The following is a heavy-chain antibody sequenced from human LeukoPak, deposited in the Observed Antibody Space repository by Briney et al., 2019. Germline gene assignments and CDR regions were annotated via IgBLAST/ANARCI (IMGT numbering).Heavy chain of an antibody. D-gene: IGHD6-13*01. Sequence: ASVKVSCKASGYTFTGYYMHWVRQAPGQGLEWMGRIIPILGIANYAQKFQGRVTITADKSTSTAYMELSSLRSEDTAVYYCARDLGEAAAGFYYYYGMDVWGQGTTVTVSS. CDR2: IIPILGIA. J-gene: IGHJ6*02. CDR1: GYTFTGYY. V-gene: IGHV1-69*04. CDR3: ARDLGEAAAGFYYYYGMDV.